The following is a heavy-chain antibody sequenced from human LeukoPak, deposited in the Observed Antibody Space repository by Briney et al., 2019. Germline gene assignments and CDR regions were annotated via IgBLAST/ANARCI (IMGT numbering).Heavy chain of an antibody. D-gene: IGHD1-26*01. CDR3: ARGWWELPHFDC. Sequence: ASVKVSRKASGYTFTGYYMHWVRQAPGQGLEWMGWINPNSGGTNYAQKFQGRVTMTRDTSISTAYMELSRLRSDDTAVYYCARGWWELPHFDCWGQGTLVTVSS. J-gene: IGHJ4*02. CDR2: INPNSGGT. V-gene: IGHV1-2*02. CDR1: GYTFTGYY.